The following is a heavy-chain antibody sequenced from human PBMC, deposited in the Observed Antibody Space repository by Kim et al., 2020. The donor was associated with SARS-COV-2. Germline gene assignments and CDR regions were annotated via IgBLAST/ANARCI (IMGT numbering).Heavy chain of an antibody. J-gene: IGHJ2*01. V-gene: IGHV3-30*04. CDR1: GFTFSSYA. Sequence: GGSLRLSCAASGFTFSSYAMHWVRQAPGKGLEWVAVISYDGSNKYYADSVKGRFTISRDNSKNTLYLQMNSLRAEDTAVYYCARDPVGATHWYFDLWGRGTLVTVSS. CDR2: ISYDGSNK. CDR3: ARDPVGATHWYFDL. D-gene: IGHD1-26*01.